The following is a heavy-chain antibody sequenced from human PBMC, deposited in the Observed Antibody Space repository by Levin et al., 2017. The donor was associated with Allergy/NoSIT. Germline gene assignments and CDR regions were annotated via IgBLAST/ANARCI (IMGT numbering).Heavy chain of an antibody. CDR2: IYYSGST. D-gene: IGHD3-9*01. J-gene: IGHJ3*02. Sequence: SETLSLTCTVSGGSISSSSYYWGWIRQPPGKGLEWIGSIYYSGSTYYNPSLKSRVTISVDTSKNQFSLKLSSVTAADTAVYYCARQDHIVTGYYIMDAFDIWGQGTMVTVSS. CDR3: ARQDHIVTGYYIMDAFDI. V-gene: IGHV4-39*01. CDR1: GGSISSSSYY.